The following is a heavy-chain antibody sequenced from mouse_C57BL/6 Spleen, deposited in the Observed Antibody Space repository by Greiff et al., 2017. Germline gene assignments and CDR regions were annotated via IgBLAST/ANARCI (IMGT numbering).Heavy chain of an antibody. Sequence: VQLQQSGPELVKPGASVKISCKASGYTFTDYYINWVKQRPGQGLEWIGWIFPGSGSTYYNEKFKGKATLTVDTSSSTAYMLLSSLTSEDSAVYFCARNYDYDGDWYFDVWGTGTTVTVSS. J-gene: IGHJ1*03. V-gene: IGHV1-75*01. CDR2: IFPGSGST. CDR1: GYTFTDYY. D-gene: IGHD2-4*01. CDR3: ARNYDYDGDWYFDV.